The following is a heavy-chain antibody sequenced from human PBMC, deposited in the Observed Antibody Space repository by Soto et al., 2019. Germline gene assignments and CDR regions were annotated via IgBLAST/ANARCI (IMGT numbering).Heavy chain of an antibody. J-gene: IGHJ4*02. CDR3: AKATSSSWYMPFDY. V-gene: IGHV3-23*01. CDR1: GFPFSSYA. CDR2: ISGSGGST. Sequence: PGGSLRLSCAASGFPFSSYAMSWVRPAPGKGLEWVSAISGSGGSTYYADSVKGRFTVSRDNPKNTLYLQMNSLRAEDTAVYYCAKATSSSWYMPFDYWGQGTLVTVSS. D-gene: IGHD6-13*01.